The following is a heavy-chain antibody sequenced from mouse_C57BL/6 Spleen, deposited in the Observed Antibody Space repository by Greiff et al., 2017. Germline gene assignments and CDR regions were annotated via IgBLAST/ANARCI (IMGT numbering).Heavy chain of an antibody. Sequence: EVKLMESGGGLVKPGGSLKLSCAASGFTFSSYAMSWVRQTPEQRLEWVATISDGGGYTYYPDNVQGRFTISRDTAKNNLYLQMSHLKSEDTALYYCGSERDSANGGSSYWYFDVEGTGTSVTVSS. J-gene: IGHJ1*03. CDR2: ISDGGGYT. CDR1: GFTFSSYA. D-gene: IGHD1-1*02. CDR3: GSERDSANGGSSYWYFDV. V-gene: IGHV5-4*03.